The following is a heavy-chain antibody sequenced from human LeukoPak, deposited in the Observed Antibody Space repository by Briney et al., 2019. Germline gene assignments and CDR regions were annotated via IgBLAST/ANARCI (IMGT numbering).Heavy chain of an antibody. CDR2: ISPNSGGT. CDR1: GYTFTGYY. Sequence: GASVKVSCKASGYTFTGYYMHWVRQAPGQGLEWMGRISPNSGGTNYAQKFQGRVTMTRDTSISTAYMELSRLRSDDTAVYYCARDPRYCSSTSCYGNWFDPWGQGTLVTVSS. D-gene: IGHD2-2*01. CDR3: ARDPRYCSSTSCYGNWFDP. V-gene: IGHV1-2*06. J-gene: IGHJ5*02.